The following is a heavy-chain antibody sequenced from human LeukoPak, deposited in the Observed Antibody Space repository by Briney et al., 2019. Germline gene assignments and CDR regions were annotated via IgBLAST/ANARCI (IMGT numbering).Heavy chain of an antibody. CDR1: GFTFSSYW. Sequence: GGSLRLSCAASGFTFSSYWMSWVRQAPGKGLEWVANIKQDGSEKYYVDSVKGRFTISRDNAKNSLYLQMNSLRAEDTAVYYCARDLLSWPHDFWSGYSDYWGQGTLVTVSS. V-gene: IGHV3-7*01. CDR2: IKQDGSEK. CDR3: ARDLLSWPHDFWSGYSDY. J-gene: IGHJ4*02. D-gene: IGHD3-3*01.